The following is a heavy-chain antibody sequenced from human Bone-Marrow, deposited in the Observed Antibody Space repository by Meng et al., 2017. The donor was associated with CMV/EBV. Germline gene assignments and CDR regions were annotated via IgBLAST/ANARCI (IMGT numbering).Heavy chain of an antibody. CDR3: ARDESKWLRSLGY. Sequence: SETLSLTCTVSGGPISSSSYYWGWIRQPPGKGLEWIGSIYYSGSTYYNPSLKSRVTISVDTSKNQLSLKLSSVTAADTAVYYCARDESKWLRSLGYWGQGTLVTVSS. CDR2: IYYSGST. V-gene: IGHV4-39*07. D-gene: IGHD5-12*01. J-gene: IGHJ4*02. CDR1: GGPISSSSYY.